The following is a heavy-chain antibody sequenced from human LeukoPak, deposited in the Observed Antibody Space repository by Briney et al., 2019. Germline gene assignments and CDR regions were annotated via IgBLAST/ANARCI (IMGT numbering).Heavy chain of an antibody. Sequence: ASVKVSCKASGYTFTGYYMHWVRQAPGRGLEWMGRINPNSGGTNCAQKFQGRVTMTRDTSISTAYMELSRLRSDDTAVYYCAREKTGTTLFWFDPWGQGTLVTVSS. D-gene: IGHD1-7*01. CDR3: AREKTGTTLFWFDP. V-gene: IGHV1-2*06. CDR2: INPNSGGT. CDR1: GYTFTGYY. J-gene: IGHJ5*02.